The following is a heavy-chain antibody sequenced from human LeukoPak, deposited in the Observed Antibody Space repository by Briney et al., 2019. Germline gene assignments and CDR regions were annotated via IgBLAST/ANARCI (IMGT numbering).Heavy chain of an antibody. D-gene: IGHD3-10*01. CDR3: STLMVRGVH. V-gene: IGHV3-15*01. CDR1: GFTFTTYG. CDR2: IKSKSDGGTT. J-gene: IGHJ4*02. Sequence: GGSLRLSCAASGFTFTTYGMIWVRQAPGKGLEWVGRIKSKSDGGTTEYIAPVKGRFTISRDDSKNTLYLQMNSLKTEDTAVYYCSTLMVRGVHGGQGTLVTVSS.